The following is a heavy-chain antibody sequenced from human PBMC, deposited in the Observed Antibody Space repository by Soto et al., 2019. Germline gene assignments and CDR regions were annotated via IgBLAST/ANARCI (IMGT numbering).Heavy chain of an antibody. J-gene: IGHJ4*02. CDR1: GGSISSGDSY. CDR3: ARFCSGGSCYPFDY. D-gene: IGHD2-15*01. Sequence: QVQLQESGPGLVKPSQTLSLTCTVSGGSISSGDSYWSWIRQPPGKGLEWIGYIYYSGSTYYNPSLKSRVTISVDTSKTQFSRKLSSVTAADTAVYYCARFCSGGSCYPFDYWGQGTLVTVSS. CDR2: IYYSGST. V-gene: IGHV4-30-4*01.